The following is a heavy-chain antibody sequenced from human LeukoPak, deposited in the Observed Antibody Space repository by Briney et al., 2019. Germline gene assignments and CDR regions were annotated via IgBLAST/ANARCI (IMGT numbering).Heavy chain of an antibody. D-gene: IGHD3-22*01. V-gene: IGHV3-30*04. CDR1: GFTFSSYA. CDR3: AKDRHKYYYDSSGYYYYFDY. CDR2: ISYDGSNK. Sequence: PGRSLRLSCAASGFTFSSYAMHWVRQAPGKGLEWVAVISYDGSNKYYADSVKGRFTISRDNSKNTLYLQMNSLRAEDTAVYYCAKDRHKYYYDSSGYYYYFDYWGQGTLVTVSS. J-gene: IGHJ4*02.